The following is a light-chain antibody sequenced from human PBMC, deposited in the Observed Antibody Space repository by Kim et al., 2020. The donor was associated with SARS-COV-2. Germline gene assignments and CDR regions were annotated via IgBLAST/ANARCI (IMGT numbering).Light chain of an antibody. J-gene: IGKJ2*01. CDR2: GAS. Sequence: DIQMTQSPSSLSASVGDKVTLTCRASQYISTHLNWYQQRPGKAPKVLIHGASNLQSGVPSRFSGSGSGTDFTLTITSLRPEDFATYICQQPYDTPRTFGQGTKLEI. CDR1: QYISTH. CDR3: QQPYDTPRT. V-gene: IGKV1-39*01.